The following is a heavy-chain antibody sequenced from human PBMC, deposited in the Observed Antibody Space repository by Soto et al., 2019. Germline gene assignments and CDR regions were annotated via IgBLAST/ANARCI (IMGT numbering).Heavy chain of an antibody. Sequence: EVQLVESGGGLVQPGGSLRLSCAASGFTFSSYAMHWVRQAPGKGLEYVSAISSNGGSTYYANSVKGRFTISRDNSKNTLYLKMGSRRAEDMAVYYCARDMGVLLWFGEGGMDVWGQGTTVTVSS. CDR2: ISSNGGST. V-gene: IGHV3-64*01. J-gene: IGHJ6*02. D-gene: IGHD3-10*01. CDR1: GFTFSSYA. CDR3: ARDMGVLLWFGEGGMDV.